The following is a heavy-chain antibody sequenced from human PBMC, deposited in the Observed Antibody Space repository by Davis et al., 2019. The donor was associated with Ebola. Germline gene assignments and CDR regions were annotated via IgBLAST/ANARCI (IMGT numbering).Heavy chain of an antibody. J-gene: IGHJ4*02. Sequence: GGSLRLSCAASGFTVSSNHMSWVRQAPGKGLEWVSVIYDHSTAYADSVRGRFIISRDKSNNTLYLEMNSLRVDDTAVYYCARDRGRNYYGSGIPFDYWGQGTLVTVSS. V-gene: IGHV3-53*05. D-gene: IGHD3-10*01. CDR1: GFTVSSNH. CDR2: IYDHST. CDR3: ARDRGRNYYGSGIPFDY.